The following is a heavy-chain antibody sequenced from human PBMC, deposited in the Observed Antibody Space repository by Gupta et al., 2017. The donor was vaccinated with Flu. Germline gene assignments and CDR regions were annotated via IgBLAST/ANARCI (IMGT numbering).Heavy chain of an antibody. J-gene: IGHJ4*02. CDR2: IKRTSDGGTT. CDR1: GFTFSKAY. V-gene: IGHV3-15*01. CDR3: TPDGKICTETTCTPIK. Sequence: EVYLVESGGDLVKPGGSLRLSCAVSGFTFSKAYMNWVRQAPGKGLEWVGRIKRTSDGGTTDEAAAVKGRFNISRDESKDTLYLQMDSLMTEDTAMYYWTPDGKICTETTCTPIKWGQGTLVTVSS. D-gene: IGHD2-8*02.